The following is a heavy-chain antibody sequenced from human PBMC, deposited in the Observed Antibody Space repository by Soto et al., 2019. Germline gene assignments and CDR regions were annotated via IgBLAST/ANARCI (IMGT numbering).Heavy chain of an antibody. CDR2: IFPGDSDI. D-gene: IGHD2-15*01. CDR1: GYSFSDYW. J-gene: IGHJ6*02. CDR3: GRFGIGGCRGGRCFTSYHYYGMDV. Sequence: GESLKISCKVSGYSFSDYWIGWVRQMPGKGLEWMGIIFPGDSDIKYSPSFQGQVIISADKSISTAHLQWSSLEAPDTGTYYCGRFGIGGCRGGRCFTSYHYYGMDVWGQGTTVTVSS. V-gene: IGHV5-51*01.